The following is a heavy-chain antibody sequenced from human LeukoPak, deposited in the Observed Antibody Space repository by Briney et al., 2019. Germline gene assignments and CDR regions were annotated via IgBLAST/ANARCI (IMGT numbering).Heavy chain of an antibody. J-gene: IGHJ4*02. CDR1: GGSFSDYY. D-gene: IGHD4-23*01. CDR3: ARDLLNEGNHLDY. Sequence: PSETLSLTCAVYGGSFSDYYWSWIRQPPGKGLEWIGYIYYSGSTYYNPSLKSRVTISVDTSKNQFSLKLSSVTAADTAVYCCARDLLNEGNHLDYWGQGTLVTVSS. V-gene: IGHV4-30-4*01. CDR2: IYYSGST.